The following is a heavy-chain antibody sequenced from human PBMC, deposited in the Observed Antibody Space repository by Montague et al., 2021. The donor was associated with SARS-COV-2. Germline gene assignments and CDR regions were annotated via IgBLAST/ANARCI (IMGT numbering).Heavy chain of an antibody. Sequence: SVKVSCKASEYILTHYYIHWVRRAPGQGLDWMGMINPGGIGTSFALKFQGRVAMTRDTSANTVYMELRSLRSEDTAVYYCAATYCSGGGCYSRPFDYWGQGSMVTVSS. D-gene: IGHD2-15*01. V-gene: IGHV1-46*01. J-gene: IGHJ4*02. CDR2: INPGGIGT. CDR3: AATYCSGGGCYSRPFDY. CDR1: EYILTHYY.